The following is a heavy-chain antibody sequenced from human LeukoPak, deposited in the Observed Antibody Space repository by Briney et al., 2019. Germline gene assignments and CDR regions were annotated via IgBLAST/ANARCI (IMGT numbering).Heavy chain of an antibody. J-gene: IGHJ6*02. V-gene: IGHV3-21*01. CDR1: GFTFSSYS. CDR3: ARDVKYDILTGYHLYYYYGMDV. Sequence: GGSLRLSCAASGFTFSSYSMNWVRQAPGKGLEWVSSISSSSSYIYYADSVKGRFTTSRDNAKNSLYLQMNSLRAEDTAVYYCARDVKYDILTGYHLYYYYGMDVWGQGTTVTVSS. CDR2: ISSSSSYI. D-gene: IGHD3-9*01.